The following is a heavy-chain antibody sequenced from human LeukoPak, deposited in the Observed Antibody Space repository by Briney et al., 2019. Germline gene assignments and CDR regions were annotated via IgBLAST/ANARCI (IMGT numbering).Heavy chain of an antibody. CDR3: ARAQLGYCSSTSCYAVSIGPYYYYYYMDV. J-gene: IGHJ6*03. D-gene: IGHD2-2*01. Sequence: SETLSLTCAVYGGSFSGYYWSWIRQPPGKGLEWIGEINHSGSTNYNPSLKSRVTISVDTSKNQFSLKLSSVTAADTAVYYCARAQLGYCSSTSCYAVSIGPYYYYYYMDVWGKGTTVTISS. V-gene: IGHV4-34*01. CDR1: GGSFSGYY. CDR2: INHSGST.